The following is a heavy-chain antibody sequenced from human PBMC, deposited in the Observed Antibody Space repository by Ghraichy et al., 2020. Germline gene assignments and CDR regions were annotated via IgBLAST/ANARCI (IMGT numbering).Heavy chain of an antibody. CDR3: VRDNGN. V-gene: IGHV3-7*03. CDR2: INEVGSEK. D-gene: IGHD1-14*01. CDR1: GFTFSNYW. J-gene: IGHJ4*02. Sequence: ETLSLTCAASGFTFSNYWMSWVRQAPGKGLEWVANINEVGSEKNYEDSVKGRFTISRDNAKNSLYLQMNSLRAEDTAVYYCVRDNGNRGQGALVTVSS.